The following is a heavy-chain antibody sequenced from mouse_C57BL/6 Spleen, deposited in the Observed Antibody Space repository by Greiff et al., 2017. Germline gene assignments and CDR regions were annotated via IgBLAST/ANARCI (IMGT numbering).Heavy chain of an antibody. V-gene: IGHV5-17*01. CDR3: ARIYYYGVGYFGV. CDR1: GFTFSDYG. Sequence: EVKLVESGGGLVKPGGSLKLSCAASGFTFSDYGMHWVRQAPEKGLEWVAYISSGSSTIYYADTVKGRFTISRDNAKNTLFLQMTSLRSEDTAMYYCARIYYYGVGYFGVWGTGTTVTVSS. J-gene: IGHJ1*03. CDR2: ISSGSSTI. D-gene: IGHD1-1*01.